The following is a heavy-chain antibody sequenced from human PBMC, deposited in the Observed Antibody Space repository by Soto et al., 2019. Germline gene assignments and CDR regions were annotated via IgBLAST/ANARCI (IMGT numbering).Heavy chain of an antibody. V-gene: IGHV3-74*01. CDR3: ARARAWPPFGR. J-gene: IGHJ4*02. CDR1: GFNFNTFW. D-gene: IGHD3-16*01. Sequence: VGSLILSFAASGFNFNTFWMHWVRQAPGKGLEWVARITGDGSATNYADSVKGRFIISRDNVKNTVLLQMESLRPDDTSVYYCARARAWPPFGRWGQGTLVTVSS. CDR2: ITGDGSAT.